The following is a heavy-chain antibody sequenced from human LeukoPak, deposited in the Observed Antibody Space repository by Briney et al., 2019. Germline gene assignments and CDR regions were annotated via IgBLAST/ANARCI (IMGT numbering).Heavy chain of an antibody. CDR1: GYTFTGYF. V-gene: IGHV1-2*02. Sequence: GASVKISCKASGYTFTGYFMHWVRQAPGQGLEWMGWINPNSGGTKYAQKFQGRVTMTRDTSISTAYMELSRLRSDDTAVYYCARDRGGIELTPQNWFDPWGQGTLVTVSS. CDR2: INPNSGGT. CDR3: ARDRGGIELTPQNWFDP. D-gene: IGHD1-26*01. J-gene: IGHJ5*02.